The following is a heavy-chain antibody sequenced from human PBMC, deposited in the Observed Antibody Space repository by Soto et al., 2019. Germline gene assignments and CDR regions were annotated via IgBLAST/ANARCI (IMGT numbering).Heavy chain of an antibody. V-gene: IGHV3-23*01. CDR2: SGSGGSR. CDR1: GFTFSSYA. CDR3: AKSPLNENYYDSSGYPVGFDP. Sequence: GGSLRLSCAASGFTFSSYAMSWVRQAPGKGLEWVSVSGSGGSRYYADSVKGRFTISRDNSKNTLYLQMNSLRAEDTAVYYCAKSPLNENYYDSSGYPVGFDPWGQGTLVTVSS. D-gene: IGHD3-22*01. J-gene: IGHJ5*02.